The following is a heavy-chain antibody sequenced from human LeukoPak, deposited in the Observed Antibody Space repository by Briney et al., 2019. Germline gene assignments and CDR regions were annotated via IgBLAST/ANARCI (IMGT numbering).Heavy chain of an antibody. CDR1: GFTFDDYA. CDR2: ITWNRDNI. V-gene: IGHV3-9*01. CDR3: AKDLSSAITSALVLDV. J-gene: IGHJ6*02. D-gene: IGHD3-22*01. Sequence: GRSLRLSCTVSGFTFDDYAMHWAWHTPGKGLEWVAGITWNRDNIGYGDSVKGRFTISRDNVKNVLYLQMNSLRPEDTALYYCAKDLSSAITSALVLDVWGQGTTVTVSS.